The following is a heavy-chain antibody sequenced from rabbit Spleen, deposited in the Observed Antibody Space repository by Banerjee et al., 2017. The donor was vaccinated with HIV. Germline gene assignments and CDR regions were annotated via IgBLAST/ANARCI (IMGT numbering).Heavy chain of an antibody. Sequence: QEQLKETGGGLVQPGGSLTLSCKASGFSFSSSDYMCWVRQAPGKGLEWIACIAGSSSGFTYSATWAKGRFTCSKTSSTTVTLQMTSLTVADTATYFCARDTSSSFSSYGMDLWAKAPSSPS. D-gene: IGHD1-1*01. CDR1: GFSFSSSDY. CDR2: IAGSSSGFT. V-gene: IGHV1S45*01. J-gene: IGHJ6*01. CDR3: ARDTSSSFSSYGMDL.